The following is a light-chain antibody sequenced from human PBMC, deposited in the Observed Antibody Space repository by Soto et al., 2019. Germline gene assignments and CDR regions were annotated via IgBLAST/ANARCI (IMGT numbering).Light chain of an antibody. Sequence: QSALTQPPSASGSPGQSVTISCTGTSSDVGAYNYVSWYQQHPGKAPKLMISEVNKRPSGVPDRFSGSKSGNTASLTVSGLQPEDEADYYCSSYGGPNNSKYVFGTGTKVTVL. J-gene: IGLJ1*01. CDR3: SSYGGPNNSKYV. CDR2: EVN. V-gene: IGLV2-8*01. CDR1: SSDVGAYNY.